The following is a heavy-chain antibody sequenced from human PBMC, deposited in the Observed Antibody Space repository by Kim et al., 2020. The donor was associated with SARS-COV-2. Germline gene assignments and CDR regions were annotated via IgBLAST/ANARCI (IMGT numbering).Heavy chain of an antibody. D-gene: IGHD6-19*01. Sequence: SETLSLTCAVYGGSFSGYYWSWIRQPPGKGLEWIGEINHSGSTNYNPSLKSRVTISVDTSKNQFSLKLSSVTAADTAVYYCARGGEDKYSSREDWFDPWGQGTLVTVSS. CDR1: GGSFSGYY. CDR2: INHSGST. V-gene: IGHV4-34*01. J-gene: IGHJ5*02. CDR3: ARGGEDKYSSREDWFDP.